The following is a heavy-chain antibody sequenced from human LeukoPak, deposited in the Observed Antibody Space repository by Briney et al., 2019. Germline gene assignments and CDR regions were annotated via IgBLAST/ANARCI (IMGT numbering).Heavy chain of an antibody. J-gene: IGHJ4*02. CDR3: ARTMVRGVIASARDY. V-gene: IGHV5-51*01. CDR1: GYIFTSYW. Sequence: PGASLKISCKGSGYIFTSYWIGWVRQLPGKGLEWMGIIYPGDSDTRYSPSFQGQVTISADKSLSTAYLQWSSLKASDTAMYYCARTMVRGVIASARDYWGQGTLVTVSS. D-gene: IGHD3-10*01. CDR2: IYPGDSDT.